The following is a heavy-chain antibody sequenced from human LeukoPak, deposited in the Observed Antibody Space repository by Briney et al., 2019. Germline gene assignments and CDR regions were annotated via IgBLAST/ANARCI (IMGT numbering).Heavy chain of an antibody. CDR3: AKAQLLWGLRYFDWFLTPFDY. D-gene: IGHD3-9*01. CDR2: ISGSGGST. V-gene: IGHV3-23*01. Sequence: GGSLRLSCAASGFTFSSYAMSWVRQAPGKGLEWVSAISGSGGSTYYADSVEGRFTISRDNSKNTLYLQMNSLRAEDTAVYYCAKAQLLWGLRYFDWFLTPFDYWGQGTLVTVSS. J-gene: IGHJ4*02. CDR1: GFTFSSYA.